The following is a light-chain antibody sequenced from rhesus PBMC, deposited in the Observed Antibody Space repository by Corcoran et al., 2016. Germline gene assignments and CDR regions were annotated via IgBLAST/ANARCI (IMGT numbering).Light chain of an antibody. V-gene: IGKV1-74*01. Sequence: DIQMTQSPSSLSASVGDRVTITCRASENVNKYLNWYQQKPGKAPKLLIYKAYTLQSGDPSRFSGSGSRTDYTFTISSLQPEDVATYYCPHGYGTPYSFGQGTKVEIK. CDR1: ENVNKY. CDR2: KAY. CDR3: PHGYGTPYS. J-gene: IGKJ2*01.